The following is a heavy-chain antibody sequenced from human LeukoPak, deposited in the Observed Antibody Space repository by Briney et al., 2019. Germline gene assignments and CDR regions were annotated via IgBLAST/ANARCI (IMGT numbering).Heavy chain of an antibody. CDR1: GGSISSGGYY. CDR3: ARLRYSYGQYQP. V-gene: IGHV4-31*03. CDR2: IYYSGST. Sequence: SETLSLTCTVSGGSISSGGYYWSWIRQHPGKGLEWIGYIYYSGSTYYNPSLKSRVTISVDTSKNQFSLKLSSVTAADTAVYYCARLRYSYGQYQPWGQGTLVTVSS. D-gene: IGHD5-18*01. J-gene: IGHJ5*02.